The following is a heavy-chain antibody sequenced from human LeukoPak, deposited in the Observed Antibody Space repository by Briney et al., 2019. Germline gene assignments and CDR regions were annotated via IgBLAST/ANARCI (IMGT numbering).Heavy chain of an antibody. CDR1: GFTFNNYA. V-gene: IGHV3-23*01. D-gene: IGHD2-15*01. CDR2: ISGDGVSP. J-gene: IGHJ4*02. CDR3: ARGRGSGHLFDY. Sequence: GGSLRLSCAASGFTFNNYALAWVRQTPEKGLECVSAISGDGVSPYYADSVKGRFTISRDNSKNTLYLQMNSLRAEDTAVYYCARGRGSGHLFDYWGQGTLVTVSS.